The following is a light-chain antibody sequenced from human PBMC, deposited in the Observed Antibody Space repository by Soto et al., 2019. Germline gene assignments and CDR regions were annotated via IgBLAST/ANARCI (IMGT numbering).Light chain of an antibody. J-gene: IGKJ2*01. CDR1: QDISNY. CDR2: DAS. Sequence: DIQMTQSPSSLSASVGDRVTITCQASQDISNYLNWCQQKPGKAPKLLIYDASNLETGVPSRFSGSGSGTDFTFTISSLQPEDIATYYCQQYDNLPLMYTFGQGTKLEIK. V-gene: IGKV1-33*01. CDR3: QQYDNLPLMYT.